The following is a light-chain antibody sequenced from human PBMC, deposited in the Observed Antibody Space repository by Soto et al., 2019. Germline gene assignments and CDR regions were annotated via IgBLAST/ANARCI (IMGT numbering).Light chain of an antibody. J-gene: IGKJ2*01. CDR1: QSLSRSY. Sequence: EIVLTQSPGTLSSSPGDRATVSCRASQSLSRSYLSWYQQKPGQAPRLLIYAASARATGIPDRFSGSGSGTDFTLTISRLEPEDFAVYYCHQYGSSPPYTFGQGTQLEIK. V-gene: IGKV3-20*01. CDR2: AAS. CDR3: HQYGSSPPYT.